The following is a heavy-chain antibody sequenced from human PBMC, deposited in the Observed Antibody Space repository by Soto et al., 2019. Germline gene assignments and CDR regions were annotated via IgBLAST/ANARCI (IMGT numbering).Heavy chain of an antibody. D-gene: IGHD6-6*01. CDR2: IDPSDSYT. CDR3: ARHPSTPYSSSSLPTYYFDY. Sequence: PGESLKISCKGSGYSFTSYWISWVRQMPGKGLEWMGRIDPSDSYTNYSPSFQGHVTISADKSISTAYLQWSSLKASDTAMYYCARHPSTPYSSSSLPTYYFDYWGQGTLVTVSS. J-gene: IGHJ4*02. CDR1: GYSFTSYW. V-gene: IGHV5-10-1*01.